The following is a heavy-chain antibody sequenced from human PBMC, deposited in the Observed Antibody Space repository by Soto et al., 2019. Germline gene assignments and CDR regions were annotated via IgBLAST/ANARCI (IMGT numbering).Heavy chain of an antibody. Sequence: GGSLRLSCAASGFTFSSYAMHWVRQAPGKGLEWVAVISYDGSNKYYADSVKGRFTISRDNAKNTLYLQMNSLRAEDTAVYYCARDWGYSSSYYFDYWGQGTLVTVSS. CDR1: GFTFSSYA. V-gene: IGHV3-30*04. J-gene: IGHJ4*02. CDR3: ARDWGYSSSYYFDY. CDR2: ISYDGSNK. D-gene: IGHD6-6*01.